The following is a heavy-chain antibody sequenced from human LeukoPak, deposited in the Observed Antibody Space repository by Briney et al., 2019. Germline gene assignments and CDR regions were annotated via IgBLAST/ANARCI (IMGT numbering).Heavy chain of an antibody. CDR2: ISSSSITI. CDR1: GFTFSPYS. V-gene: IGHV3-48*02. J-gene: IGHJ6*02. Sequence: EGSLRLSCAASGFTFSPYSMNWVRQAPGKGLEWVSYISSSSITIFYADSVKGRFTISRDSARNSLYLQMNSLRDEDTAVYYCARDRRYHGDSYFNGLDVWGQGTTVTVSS. D-gene: IGHD4-17*01. CDR3: ARDRRYHGDSYFNGLDV.